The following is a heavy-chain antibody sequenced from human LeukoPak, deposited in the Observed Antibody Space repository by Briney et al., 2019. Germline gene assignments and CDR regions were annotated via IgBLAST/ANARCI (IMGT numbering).Heavy chain of an antibody. CDR3: ARSGYSYGYAFDI. J-gene: IGHJ3*02. D-gene: IGHD5-18*01. CDR2: IYYSGST. V-gene: IGHV4-59*08. CDR1: GGSISSYY. Sequence: PSETLSLTCTVSGGSISSYYCSWSRQPPGKGLEWIGYIYYSGSTNYNPSLKSRVTISVDTSKNQFSLKLSSVTAADTAVYYCARSGYSYGYAFDIWGQGTMVTVSS.